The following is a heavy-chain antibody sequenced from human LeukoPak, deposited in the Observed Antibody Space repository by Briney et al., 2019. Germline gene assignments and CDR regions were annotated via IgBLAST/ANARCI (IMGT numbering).Heavy chain of an antibody. CDR3: ARDQIYCTGGYCYFDY. CDR2: ITRDGRRT. Sequence: PGGSLRLSCAASGFSLGDYTMHWVRQAPGKGLEWVSLITRDGRRTYYADSVKGRFTISRDNAKNTLYLQMNSLRAEDTAVYYCARDQIYCTGGYCYFDYWGQGTLVTVSS. V-gene: IGHV3-43*01. CDR1: GFSLGDYT. D-gene: IGHD2-8*02. J-gene: IGHJ4*02.